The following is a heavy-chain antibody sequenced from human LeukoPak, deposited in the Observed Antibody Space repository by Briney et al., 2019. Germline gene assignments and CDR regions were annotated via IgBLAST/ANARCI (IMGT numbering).Heavy chain of an antibody. Sequence: SETLSLTCTVSGDSISSHYWSWIRQPPGKGLEWIGYIYDSGSTNYNPSLKSRVTISVDTSKNQFSLKLSSVTAADTAVYYCARRITMVRGVIRSFDPWGQGTLVTVSS. CDR2: IYDSGST. J-gene: IGHJ5*02. CDR3: ARRITMVRGVIRSFDP. D-gene: IGHD3-10*01. CDR1: GDSISSHY. V-gene: IGHV4-59*11.